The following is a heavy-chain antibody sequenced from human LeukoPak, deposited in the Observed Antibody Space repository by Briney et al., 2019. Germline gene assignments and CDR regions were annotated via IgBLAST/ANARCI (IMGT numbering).Heavy chain of an antibody. J-gene: IGHJ4*02. CDR3: ARSGLRSYYDSTDHFDY. CDR2: IYYSGTT. Sequence: PSETLSLTCIVSGGSVSSGNYYWNWIRQPPGKGLEWIGYIYYSGTTNYNPSLERRVTISVDTSKNQFSLKLSSVTAADTAVYYCARSGLRSYYDSTDHFDYWGQGTRVTVSS. V-gene: IGHV4-61*01. CDR1: GGSVSSGNYY. D-gene: IGHD3-22*01.